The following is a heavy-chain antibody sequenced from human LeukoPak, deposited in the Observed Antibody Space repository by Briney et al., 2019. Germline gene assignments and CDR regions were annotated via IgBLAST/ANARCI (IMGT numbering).Heavy chain of an antibody. CDR3: AKVNTMIQGVSNYYYGMDV. J-gene: IGHJ6*02. CDR1: GFTFSSYA. V-gene: IGHV3-23*01. Sequence: GGSLRLSCAASGFTFSSYAMSWVRQAPGKGLEWASGISGSGGSTFYADSVRGRFTISRDNFKNTLYLQMSSLRAGDTAVYYCAKVNTMIQGVSNYYYGMDVWGQGTTVTVSS. CDR2: ISGSGGST. D-gene: IGHD3-10*01.